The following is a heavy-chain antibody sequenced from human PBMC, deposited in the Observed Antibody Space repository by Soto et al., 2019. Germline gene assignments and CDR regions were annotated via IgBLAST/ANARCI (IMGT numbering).Heavy chain of an antibody. Sequence: ASVKVSCKASGYTFTSYGISWVRQAPGQGLEWMGWISAYNGNTNYAQKLQGRVTMTTDTSTSTAYMELRSLRSDDTAVYYCARDRLLGDYAYYYYYCGMDVWGQGTTVTVSS. D-gene: IGHD4-17*01. CDR2: ISAYNGNT. CDR1: GYTFTSYG. CDR3: ARDRLLGDYAYYYYYCGMDV. J-gene: IGHJ6*02. V-gene: IGHV1-18*01.